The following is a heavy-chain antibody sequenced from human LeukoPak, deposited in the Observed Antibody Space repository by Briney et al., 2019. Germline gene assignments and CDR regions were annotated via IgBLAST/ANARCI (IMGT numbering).Heavy chain of an antibody. V-gene: IGHV3-23*01. J-gene: IGHJ4*02. Sequence: GGSLRLSCAASGFTFSSYEMNWVRQAPGKGLEWVSGISGGGGSTYYADSVKGRFTISRDISKNTLYLQMGSLRAEDTAVYYCAKGLGGAYWNFDYWGQGTLLTVSS. CDR1: GFTFSSYE. CDR3: AKGLGGAYWNFDY. D-gene: IGHD1-26*01. CDR2: ISGGGGST.